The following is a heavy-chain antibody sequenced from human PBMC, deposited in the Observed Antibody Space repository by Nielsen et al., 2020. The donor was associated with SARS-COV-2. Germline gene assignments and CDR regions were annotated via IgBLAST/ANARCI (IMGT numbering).Heavy chain of an antibody. CDR3: ARGGCSGGSCHWYYYGMDV. Sequence: GGSLRLSCAASGFTFSDYYMSWIRQAPGKGLEWVSYISSSSSYTNYADPVKGRFTISRDNAKNSLYLQMNSLRAEDTAVYYCARGGCSGGSCHWYYYGMDVWGQGTTVTVSS. D-gene: IGHD2-15*01. CDR1: GFTFSDYY. J-gene: IGHJ6*02. CDR2: ISSSSSYT. V-gene: IGHV3-11*05.